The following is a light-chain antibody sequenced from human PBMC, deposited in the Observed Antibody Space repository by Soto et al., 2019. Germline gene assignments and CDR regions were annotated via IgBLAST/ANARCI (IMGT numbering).Light chain of an antibody. Sequence: EVVLTQSPDTLSLSPGETATLSCRASQSVSSNLAWYQQKPGQAPRLLMYGASSRATGIPDRFSGTGSGTDFTLTISRLEPEDFAVYYCQQYGSSPYTFGLGTKVDIK. CDR3: QQYGSSPYT. V-gene: IGKV3-20*01. CDR2: GAS. CDR1: QSVSSN. J-gene: IGKJ2*01.